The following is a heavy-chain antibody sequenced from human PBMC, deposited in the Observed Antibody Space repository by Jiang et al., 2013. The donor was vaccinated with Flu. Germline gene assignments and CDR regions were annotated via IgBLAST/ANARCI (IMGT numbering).Heavy chain of an antibody. J-gene: IGHJ3*02. CDR2: TFYRSKWYN. Sequence: TSQTLSLTCAISGDSVSSSSAAWNWIRQSPSRGFEWLGRTFYRSKWYNDYAVSVRSRITIKPDTSKNQFSLQLNSVTPEDTAVYYCARDRSTMARGVIISPDVFDIWGQGTMVTVSS. CDR3: ARDRSTMARGVIISPDVFDI. V-gene: IGHV6-1*01. D-gene: IGHD3-10*01. CDR1: GDSVSSSSAA.